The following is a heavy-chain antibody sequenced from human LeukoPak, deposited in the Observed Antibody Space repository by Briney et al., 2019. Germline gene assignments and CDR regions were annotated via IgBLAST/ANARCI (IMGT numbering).Heavy chain of an antibody. J-gene: IGHJ6*04. D-gene: IGHD6-13*01. Sequence: ASVKVSCKASGYTFTSYYMHWVRQAPGQGLEWMGIINPSGGSTSYAQKFQGRVTMTRNTSISTAYMELSSLRSEDTAVYYCARGSTAAAAMDVWGKGTTVTISS. CDR3: ARGSTAAAAMDV. V-gene: IGHV1-46*01. CDR1: GYTFTSYY. CDR2: INPSGGST.